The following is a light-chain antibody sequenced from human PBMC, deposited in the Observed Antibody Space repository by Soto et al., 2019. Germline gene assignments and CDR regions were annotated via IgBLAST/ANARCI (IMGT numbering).Light chain of an antibody. CDR1: QSISTW. Sequence: DIQMTQSPSTLSASVGDRVTITCRASQSISTWLDWYQQKPGKAPKLLIYDASSLESGVPSRFGGGGSGTEFTLTNSSLQPDDFAIYYCQQYMNYPGTCGQGTKVEIK. CDR3: QQYMNYPGT. V-gene: IGKV1-5*01. CDR2: DAS. J-gene: IGKJ1*01.